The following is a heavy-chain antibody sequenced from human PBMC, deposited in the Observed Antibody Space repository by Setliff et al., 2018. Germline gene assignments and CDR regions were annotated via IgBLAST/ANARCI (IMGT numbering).Heavy chain of an antibody. CDR3: ARDPLGLEDITLFDY. J-gene: IGHJ4*02. CDR2: INLNTGNI. Sequence: ASVKVSCKASGFSLTDYLMNWMRQAPEQGLEWMGRINLNTGNIFYAQEFQGRVTLTRDTSTSTAYMELTGLRYGDTAIYYCARDPLGLEDITLFDYWGQGTLVTVSS. CDR1: GFSLTDYL. D-gene: IGHD3-16*01. V-gene: IGHV1-2*02.